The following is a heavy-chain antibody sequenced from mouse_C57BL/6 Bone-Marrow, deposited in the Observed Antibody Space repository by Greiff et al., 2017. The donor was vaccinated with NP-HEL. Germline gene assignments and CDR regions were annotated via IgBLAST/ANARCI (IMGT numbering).Heavy chain of an antibody. Sequence: EVQGVESGGGLVKPGGSLKLSCAASGFTFSSYAMSWVRQTPEKRLEWVATISDGGSYTYYPDNVKGRFTISRDNAKNNLYLQMSHLKSEDTAMYYGARGGWLLRKEGGFAYWGQGTLVTVSA. V-gene: IGHV5-4*01. J-gene: IGHJ3*01. CDR1: GFTFSSYA. CDR3: ARGGWLLRKEGGFAY. CDR2: ISDGGSYT. D-gene: IGHD2-3*01.